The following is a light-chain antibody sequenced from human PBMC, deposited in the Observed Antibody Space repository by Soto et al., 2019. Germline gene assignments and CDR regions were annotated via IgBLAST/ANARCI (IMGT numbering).Light chain of an antibody. J-gene: IGKJ1*01. CDR1: QSISSS. V-gene: IGKV1-39*01. CDR3: QQGYSSPWT. CDR2: AAS. Sequence: DIQMTQSPSSLSASIGDRIIITCRASQSISSSLHWYQQKPEKAPKLLISAASSLQSGVPSRFSGSGSGTDFTLTISSLQAADFATYYCQQGYSSPWTFGHGTKVDIK.